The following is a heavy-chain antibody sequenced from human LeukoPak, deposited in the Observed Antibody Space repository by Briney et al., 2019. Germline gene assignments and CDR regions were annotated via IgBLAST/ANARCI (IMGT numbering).Heavy chain of an antibody. J-gene: IGHJ6*03. V-gene: IGHV3-43D*03. CDR1: GFNFDDYA. CDR2: ISWDGGST. Sequence: GGSLRLSCSASGFNFDDYAMHWVRQAPGKGLEWVSLISWDGGSTYYAGSVKGRFTISRDNSKNSLYLQMNSLRAEDTALYYCAKSTGGEDYYMDVWGKGTTVTVSS. D-gene: IGHD3-16*01. CDR3: AKSTGGEDYYMDV.